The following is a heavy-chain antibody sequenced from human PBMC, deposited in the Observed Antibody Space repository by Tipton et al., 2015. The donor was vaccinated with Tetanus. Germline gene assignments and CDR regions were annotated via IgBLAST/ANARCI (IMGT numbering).Heavy chain of an antibody. V-gene: IGHV3-33*01. CDR3: ARDRSSSWGGGGDPYNWFDP. CDR2: IWYDGSNK. J-gene: IGHJ5*02. D-gene: IGHD6-13*01. Sequence: SLRLSCAASGFTFSSYGMHWVRQAPGKGLEWVAVIWYDGSNKYYADSVKGRFTISRDNSKNTLYLQMNSLRAEDTAVYYCARDRSSSWGGGGDPYNWFDPWGQGTLVTVSS. CDR1: GFTFSSYG.